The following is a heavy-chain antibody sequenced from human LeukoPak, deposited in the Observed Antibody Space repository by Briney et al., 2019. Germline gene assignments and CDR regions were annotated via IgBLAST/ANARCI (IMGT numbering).Heavy chain of an antibody. CDR3: AKSIVPSAPYPPHWFDP. Sequence: PSETLSLTCTVSGYSISSGYYWGWIRQPPGKGLEWIGSIYHSGSTYYNPSLKSRVTISVDTSKNQFSLKLSSVTAADTAVYYCAKSIVPSAPYPPHWFDPRGQGTLVTVSS. J-gene: IGHJ5*02. V-gene: IGHV4-38-2*02. CDR1: GYSISSGYY. CDR2: IYHSGST. D-gene: IGHD2-2*01.